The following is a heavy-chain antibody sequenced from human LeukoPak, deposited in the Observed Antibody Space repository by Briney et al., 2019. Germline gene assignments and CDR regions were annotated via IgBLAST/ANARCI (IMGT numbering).Heavy chain of an antibody. CDR3: ARVLQDYYHLDV. Sequence: KASETLSLTCAVSGVSINSHYWSWIRQPPGKGLEWIGFIYDSGSANYKSSLESRVTMTLDTSKNQFSLKLNSVTAADTAVYYCARVLQDYYHLDVWGKGTTVTVSS. CDR1: GVSINSHY. J-gene: IGHJ6*03. D-gene: IGHD3-3*01. V-gene: IGHV4-59*11. CDR2: IYDSGSA.